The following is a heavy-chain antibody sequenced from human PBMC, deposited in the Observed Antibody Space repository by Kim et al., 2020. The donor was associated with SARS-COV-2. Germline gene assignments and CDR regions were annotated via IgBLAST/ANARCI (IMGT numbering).Heavy chain of an antibody. Sequence: GGSTYYADSVKGRFTISRDNSKNTLYLQMNSLRAEDTAVYYCAKGSACPYWGQGTLVTVSS. J-gene: IGHJ4*02. V-gene: IGHV3-23*01. CDR2: GGST. D-gene: IGHD2-2*01. CDR3: AKGSACPY.